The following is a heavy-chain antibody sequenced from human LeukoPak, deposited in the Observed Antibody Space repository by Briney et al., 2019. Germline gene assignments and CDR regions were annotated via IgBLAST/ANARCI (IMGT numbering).Heavy chain of an antibody. CDR1: GYTFSSYY. Sequence: GAPVKVSCKASGYTFSSYYIHWVRQAPGQGLEWMGIINPRGASAIYAQRFQGRVTMTRDTSTSTAHMELSSLRSEDTAVYYCAISSIGYFDYWGQGTLVTVSS. V-gene: IGHV1-46*01. CDR2: INPRGASA. D-gene: IGHD2-15*01. CDR3: AISSIGYFDY. J-gene: IGHJ4*02.